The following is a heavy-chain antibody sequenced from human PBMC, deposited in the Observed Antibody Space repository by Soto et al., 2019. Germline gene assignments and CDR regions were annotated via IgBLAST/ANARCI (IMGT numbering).Heavy chain of an antibody. V-gene: IGHV4-34*01. CDR1: GGSFSGYY. Sequence: SETLSLTCAVYGGSFSGYYWSWIRQPPGKGLEWIGEINHSGSTNYNPSLKSRVTISVDMSKNQFSLKLSSVTAADTAVYYCARGAGYCSSTSCYPYYYYYMDVWGKGTTVTVSS. CDR2: INHSGST. J-gene: IGHJ6*03. CDR3: ARGAGYCSSTSCYPYYYYYMDV. D-gene: IGHD2-2*01.